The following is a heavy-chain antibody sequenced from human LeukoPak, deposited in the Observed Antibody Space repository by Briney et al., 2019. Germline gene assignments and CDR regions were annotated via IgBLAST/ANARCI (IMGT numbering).Heavy chain of an antibody. CDR1: GFTFSSHA. D-gene: IGHD3-10*01. J-gene: IGHJ4*02. CDR3: AIMWEQLLWFGEKGDY. Sequence: GGSLRLSCAASGFTFSSHAMSWVRQAPGKGLEWISYISSSSTYISDADSVKGRFTISRDNAKNSLYLQMNSLRAEDTAVYYCAIMWEQLLWFGEKGDYWGQGTLVTVSS. V-gene: IGHV3-21*05. CDR2: ISSSSTYI.